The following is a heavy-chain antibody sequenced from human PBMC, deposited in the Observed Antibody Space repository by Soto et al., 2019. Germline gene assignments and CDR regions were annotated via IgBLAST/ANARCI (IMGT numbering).Heavy chain of an antibody. CDR3: AKGGNYFFDS. J-gene: IGHJ4*02. CDR2: LYTRGTT. Sequence: SETLSLTCSVSGASISNFYWSWIRQSAGKGLEWIGRLYTRGTTDYNPSLKSRVTMSIDTSKYRVSLSLTSVTAADTAVYYCAKGGNYFFDSWGQGIVVTVSP. CDR1: GASISNFY. D-gene: IGHD1-7*01. V-gene: IGHV4-4*07.